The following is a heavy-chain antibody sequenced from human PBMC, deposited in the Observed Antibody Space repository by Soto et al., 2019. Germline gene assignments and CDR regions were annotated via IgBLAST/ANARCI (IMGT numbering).Heavy chain of an antibody. Sequence: QAQLVQSGAEVKKPGSSVKVSCKASGGTFRSYGITWVRQAPGEGLEWMGGIIPVFDTTIYAQRFQDRVTITADKSTTTASMELRGLRSEDTAVYYCATNGAETRQRVPMGIAAAGFNYYAMDVWGQGTTVTVSS. J-gene: IGHJ6*02. V-gene: IGHV1-69*06. D-gene: IGHD6-13*01. CDR3: ATNGAETRQRVPMGIAAAGFNYYAMDV. CDR1: GGTFRSYG. CDR2: IIPVFDTT.